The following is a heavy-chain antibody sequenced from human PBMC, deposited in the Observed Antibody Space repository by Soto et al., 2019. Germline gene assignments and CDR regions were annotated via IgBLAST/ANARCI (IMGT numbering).Heavy chain of an antibody. Sequence: GGSLRLSCAASGFTVSSNYMSWVRQAPGKGLEWVSVIYSGGSTYYADSVKGRFTISRDNSKNTLYLQMNSLRAEDTAVYYCARAGRSNYYYYYMDVWGKGTTVTVSS. CDR3: ARAGRSNYYYYYMDV. D-gene: IGHD3-10*01. J-gene: IGHJ6*03. V-gene: IGHV3-66*01. CDR1: GFTVSSNY. CDR2: IYSGGST.